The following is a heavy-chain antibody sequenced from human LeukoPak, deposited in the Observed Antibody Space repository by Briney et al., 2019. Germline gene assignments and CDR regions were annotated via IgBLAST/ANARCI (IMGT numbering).Heavy chain of an antibody. J-gene: IGHJ4*02. CDR1: GFTFSSYG. CDR3: ARDASSGYYFDY. Sequence: GRSLRLSCAASGFTFSSYGMHWVRQAPGKGLEWVAVIWYDGSNKYYADSVKGRFTISRDNPKNTPYLQMNSLRAEDTAVYYCARDASSGYYFDYWGQGTLVTVSS. D-gene: IGHD3-22*01. CDR2: IWYDGSNK. V-gene: IGHV3-33*01.